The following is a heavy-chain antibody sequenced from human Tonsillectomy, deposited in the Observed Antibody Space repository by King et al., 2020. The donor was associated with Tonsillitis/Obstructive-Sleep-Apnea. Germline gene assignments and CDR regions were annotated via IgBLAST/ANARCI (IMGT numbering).Heavy chain of an antibody. CDR2: IYSGGST. V-gene: IGHV3-66*01. CDR1: GFTVSSNY. J-gene: IGHJ4*02. Sequence: QLVESGGGLVQPGGSLRLSCAASGFTVSSNYMSWVRQAPGKGLEWVSVIYSGGSTYYADSVKGRFTISRDNSKNTLYLQMNSLRAEDTAVYYCARRGSCHRSSGWFGFDYWGQGTLVTVSS. CDR3: ARRGSCHRSSGWFGFDY. D-gene: IGHD6-19*01.